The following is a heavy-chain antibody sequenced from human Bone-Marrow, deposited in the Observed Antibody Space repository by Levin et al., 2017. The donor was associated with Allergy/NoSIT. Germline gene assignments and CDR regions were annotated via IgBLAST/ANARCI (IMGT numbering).Heavy chain of an antibody. Sequence: GGSLRLSCAAPGFTFSNYWMSGVRQAPGKGREGGANIKEEGREQDEVDSGKGRFTISIDNAKNALDRQMNSLRAEDKAVYSCARGGVAGATKAIDYWGQGTLVTVSS. J-gene: IGHJ4*02. CDR2: IKEEGREQ. CDR1: GFTFSNYW. CDR3: ARGGVAGATKAIDY. V-gene: IGHV3-7*04. D-gene: IGHD1-26*01.